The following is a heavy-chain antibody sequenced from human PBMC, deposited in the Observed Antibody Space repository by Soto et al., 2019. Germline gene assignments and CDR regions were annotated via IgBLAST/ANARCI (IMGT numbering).Heavy chain of an antibody. J-gene: IGHJ4*02. Sequence: QVQLQQWGAGLLKPSETLSLSCAVYGGSFSDHYWSRIRQPPGKGLEWVGEVNHRGSTNCNPSLKSRVTISANTSKNQFSLKLRSVTAADTAVYYCARGISMKVGDQTDAPDKYYFDSWGRGTLVTVSS. CDR1: GGSFSDHY. D-gene: IGHD3-22*01. V-gene: IGHV4-34*01. CDR2: VNHRGST. CDR3: ARGISMKVGDQTDAPDKYYFDS.